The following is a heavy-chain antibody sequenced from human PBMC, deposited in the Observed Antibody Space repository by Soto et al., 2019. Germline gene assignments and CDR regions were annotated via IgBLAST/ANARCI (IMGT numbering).Heavy chain of an antibody. D-gene: IGHD3-22*01. Sequence: EVQLLESGGGLVQPGGSLRLSCAASGFTFSSYAMSWVRQAPGKGLEWISAISGSGGSTYYADSVKGRFTISRDNSENTLYLQMNSLRAEDTAVYYCAKTTDSSGYYLNQYIDYWGQGTLVTVSS. CDR1: GFTFSSYA. CDR3: AKTTDSSGYYLNQYIDY. CDR2: ISGSGGST. J-gene: IGHJ4*02. V-gene: IGHV3-23*01.